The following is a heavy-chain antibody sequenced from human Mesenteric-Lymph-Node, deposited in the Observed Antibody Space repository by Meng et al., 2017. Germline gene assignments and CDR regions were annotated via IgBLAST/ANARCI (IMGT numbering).Heavy chain of an antibody. CDR3: ARDLLGVIMVRGVIAKYYYGMDV. CDR2: INHSGST. V-gene: IGHV4-34*01. Sequence: GSLRLSCAVYGGSFSGYYWSWIRQPPGKGLEWIGEINHSGSTNYNPSLKSRVTISVDTSKNQFSLKLSSVTAADTAVYYCARDLLGVIMVRGVIAKYYYGMDVWGQGTTVTVSS. J-gene: IGHJ6*02. CDR1: GGSFSGYY. D-gene: IGHD3-10*01.